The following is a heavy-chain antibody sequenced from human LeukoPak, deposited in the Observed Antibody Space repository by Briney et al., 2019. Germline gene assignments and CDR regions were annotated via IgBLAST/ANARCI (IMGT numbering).Heavy chain of an antibody. CDR3: ARAPTFPHDAFDI. Sequence: ASVKVSCKASGYTFTGYYMHWVRQAPGQGLEWMGGIIPIFGTANYAQKFQGRVTITADKSTSTAYMELSSLRSEDTAVYYCARAPTFPHDAFDIWGQGTMVTVSS. D-gene: IGHD2/OR15-2a*01. CDR2: IIPIFGTA. J-gene: IGHJ3*02. V-gene: IGHV1-69*06. CDR1: GYTFTGYY.